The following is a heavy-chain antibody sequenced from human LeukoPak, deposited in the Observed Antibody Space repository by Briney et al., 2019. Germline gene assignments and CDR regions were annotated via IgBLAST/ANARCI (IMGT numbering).Heavy chain of an antibody. CDR1: GFTFSSYA. V-gene: IGHV3-23*01. CDR2: ISGSGGSI. D-gene: IGHD6-13*01. Sequence: PGGSLRLSCAASGFTFSSYAMSWVRQAPGKGLEWVSAISGSGGSIYYADFVKGRFTISRDNSKNTLYLQMNSLRAEDTAVYYCAKEIISRIAADYWGQGTLVTVSS. CDR3: AKEIISRIAADY. J-gene: IGHJ4*02.